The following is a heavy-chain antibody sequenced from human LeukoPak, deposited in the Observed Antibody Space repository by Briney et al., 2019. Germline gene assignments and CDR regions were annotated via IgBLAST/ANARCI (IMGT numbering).Heavy chain of an antibody. CDR3: AKAWTVTTRGGYFDY. CDR1: GFTFSSYA. D-gene: IGHD4-17*01. J-gene: IGHJ4*02. Sequence: GSLRLSCAASGFTFSSYAMSWVRQAPGKGLEWVSAISGSGGGTYYADSVKGRFTISRDNSKNTLYLQMNSLRAEDTAVYYCAKAWTVTTRGGYFDYWGQGTLVTVSS. CDR2: ISGSGGGT. V-gene: IGHV3-23*01.